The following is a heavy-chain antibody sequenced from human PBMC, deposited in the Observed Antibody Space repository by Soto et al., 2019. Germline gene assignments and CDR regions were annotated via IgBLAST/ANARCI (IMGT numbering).Heavy chain of an antibody. Sequence: SVKVSCKASGGTFSSYAISWVRQAPGQGLEWMGGIIPIFGTANYAQEFQGRVTITADESTSTAYMELSSLRPEDTAVYYCARYDFWSGYSPPDYYYGMDVWGQGTTVTVSS. V-gene: IGHV1-69*13. CDR2: IIPIFGTA. D-gene: IGHD3-3*01. CDR1: GGTFSSYA. J-gene: IGHJ6*02. CDR3: ARYDFWSGYSPPDYYYGMDV.